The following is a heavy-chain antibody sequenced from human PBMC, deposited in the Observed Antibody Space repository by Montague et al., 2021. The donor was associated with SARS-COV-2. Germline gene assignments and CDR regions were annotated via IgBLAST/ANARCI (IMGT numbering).Heavy chain of an antibody. Sequence: SETLSLTCAVYGGSFSGYYWSWVRQAPGKGLEWIGEINHSGNTXXXPSXXXRVSMSVDTSKNQFSLKMSSVTAADTAAFYCARSREEFTSIAVIITGGMHYFDSWGQGTLVTVSS. D-gene: IGHD3-22*01. CDR1: GGSFSGYY. CDR2: INHSGNT. J-gene: IGHJ4*02. V-gene: IGHV4-34*01. CDR3: ARSREEFTSIAVIITGGMHYFDS.